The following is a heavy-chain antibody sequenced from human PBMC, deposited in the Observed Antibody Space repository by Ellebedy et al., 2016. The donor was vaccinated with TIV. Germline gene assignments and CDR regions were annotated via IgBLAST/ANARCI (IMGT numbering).Heavy chain of an antibody. CDR2: IIPILGIA. Sequence: SVKVSCXASGGTFSSYAISWVRQAPGQGLEWMGRIIPILGIANYAQKFQGRVTMTEDTSTDTAYMELSSLRSEDTAVYYCATSPPTTVTEGCWFDPWGQGTLVTVSS. V-gene: IGHV1-69*04. CDR1: GGTFSSYA. D-gene: IGHD4-17*01. CDR3: ATSPPTTVTEGCWFDP. J-gene: IGHJ5*02.